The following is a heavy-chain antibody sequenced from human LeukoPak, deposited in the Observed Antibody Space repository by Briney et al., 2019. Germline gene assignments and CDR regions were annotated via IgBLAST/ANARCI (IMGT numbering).Heavy chain of an antibody. CDR2: IYYSGST. J-gene: IGHJ4*02. V-gene: IGHV4-59*01. CDR1: GGSISSYY. CDR3: ARGSPFGYCSGGSCPPFDY. D-gene: IGHD2-15*01. Sequence: SETLSLTCTVSGGSISSYYWSWIRQPPGKGLEWIGYIYYSGSTNYNPSLKSRVTISVDTSKNQFSLKLSSVTAADTAVYYCARGSPFGYCSGGSCPPFDYWGQGTLVTVSS.